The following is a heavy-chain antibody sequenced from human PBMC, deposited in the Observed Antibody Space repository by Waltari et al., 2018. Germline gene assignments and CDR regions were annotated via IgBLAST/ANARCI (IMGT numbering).Heavy chain of an antibody. CDR1: GGSIRSSSYY. CDR3: ASTTVVDFDY. V-gene: IGHV4-39*01. J-gene: IGHJ4*02. D-gene: IGHD4-17*01. Sequence: QLQLQESGPGLVKPSETLSLTCTVSGGSIRSSSYYWGWIRQPPGKGLEWIGSIYYSGSTYYNPSLKSRVTISVDTSKNQFSLKLSSVTAADTAVYYCASTTVVDFDYWGQGTLVTVSS. CDR2: IYYSGST.